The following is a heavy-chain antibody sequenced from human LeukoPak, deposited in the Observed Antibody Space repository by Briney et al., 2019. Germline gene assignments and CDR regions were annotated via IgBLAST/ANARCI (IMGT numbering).Heavy chain of an antibody. CDR1: GGSISNYY. CDR3: AKATYDAFDI. V-gene: IGHV4-59*01. J-gene: IGHJ3*02. Sequence: SETLSLTCTVSGGSISNYYWSWIRQPAGKGLEWIGYISYSGSTNYNPSLKSRVTISVDTSKNQFSLKLSSVTAADTAVYYCAKATYDAFDIWGQGTMVTVSS. CDR2: ISYSGST.